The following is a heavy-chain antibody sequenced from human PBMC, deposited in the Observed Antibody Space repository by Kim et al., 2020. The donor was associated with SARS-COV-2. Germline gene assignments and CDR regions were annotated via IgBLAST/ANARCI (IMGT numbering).Heavy chain of an antibody. V-gene: IGHV1-8*01. Sequence: TRYATPFQGRVPMTWDTSRRTAYMELRSLRSEDTAVYYCARGVGAVGDYWGQGTLVTVSS. CDR2: T. D-gene: IGHD1-26*01. J-gene: IGHJ4*02. CDR3: ARGVGAVGDY.